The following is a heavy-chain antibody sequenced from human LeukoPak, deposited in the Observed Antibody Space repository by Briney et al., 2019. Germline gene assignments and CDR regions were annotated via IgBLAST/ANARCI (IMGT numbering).Heavy chain of an antibody. CDR3: ARVSSSGYYYVGSYYFDY. V-gene: IGHV3-30*04. J-gene: IGHJ4*02. CDR2: ISYDGSNK. Sequence: GGSLRLSCAASGFTFSSYAMHWVRQAPGKGLEWVAVISYDGSNKYYADSVKGRFTISRDNSKNTLYLQMNSLRAEDTAVYYCARVSSSGYYYVGSYYFDYWGRGTLVTVSS. D-gene: IGHD3-22*01. CDR1: GFTFSSYA.